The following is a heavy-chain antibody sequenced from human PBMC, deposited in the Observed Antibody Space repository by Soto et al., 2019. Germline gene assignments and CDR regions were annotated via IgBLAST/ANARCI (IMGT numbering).Heavy chain of an antibody. D-gene: IGHD6-13*01. J-gene: IGHJ4*02. Sequence: VQLLESGGGLVQPGGSLRLSCAAAGFTFSNYAMSWVRQAPGKGLEWVSAVSGSGGNTYYADSVQGRFTISRDNSKNMLHLQMNSPRAEDTAVYYCAKLNLFVSAAAGRGPFDYWGQGTLVTVSS. CDR3: AKLNLFVSAAAGRGPFDY. CDR1: GFTFSNYA. V-gene: IGHV3-23*01. CDR2: VSGSGGNT.